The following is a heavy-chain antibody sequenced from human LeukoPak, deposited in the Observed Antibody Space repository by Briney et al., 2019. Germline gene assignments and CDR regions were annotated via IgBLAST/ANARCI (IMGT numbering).Heavy chain of an antibody. CDR1: GYTFTSYD. CDR3: ARSWIAVALDY. V-gene: IGHV7-4-1*02. D-gene: IGHD6-19*01. J-gene: IGHJ4*02. CDR2: INTNTGNP. Sequence: ASVKVSCKASGYTFTSYDINWVRQATGQGLEWMGWINTNTGNPTYAQGFTGRFVFSLDTSVSTAYLQISSLKAEDTAVYYCARSWIAVALDYWGQGTLVTVSS.